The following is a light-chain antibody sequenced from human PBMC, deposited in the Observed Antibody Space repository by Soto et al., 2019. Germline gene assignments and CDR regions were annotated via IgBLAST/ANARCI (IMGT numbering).Light chain of an antibody. CDR3: QQYGSSLLT. Sequence: EIVLTQSPGTLSLSPGERATLSCRASQRVSSSYLARYRQKPGQAPRLLIYDASSRATGIPDRFSGSGSGTDFTLTISGLELEDFAVYYCQQYGSSLLTFGGGTKVQIK. CDR1: QRVSSSY. CDR2: DAS. V-gene: IGKV3-20*01. J-gene: IGKJ4*01.